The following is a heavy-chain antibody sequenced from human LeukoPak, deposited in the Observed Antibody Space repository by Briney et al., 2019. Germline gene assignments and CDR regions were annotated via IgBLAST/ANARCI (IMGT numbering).Heavy chain of an antibody. D-gene: IGHD2-2*02. V-gene: IGHV3-53*01. CDR3: ARCTSTSCYNFDY. CDR2: IYSGGST. J-gene: IGHJ4*02. Sequence: GGSLRLSCAASGFTVSSNCMSWVRQAPGKGLEWVSVIYSGGSTYYADSVKGRFTISRDNSKNTLYLQMNSLRAEDTAVYYCARCTSTSCYNFDYWGQGSLVTVSS. CDR1: GFTVSSNC.